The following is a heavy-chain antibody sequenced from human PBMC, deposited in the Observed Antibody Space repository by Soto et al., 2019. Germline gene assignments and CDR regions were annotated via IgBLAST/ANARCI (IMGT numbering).Heavy chain of an antibody. J-gene: IGHJ6*02. Sequence: ASVKVSCKASGYTFTSYGISWVRQAPGQGLEWMGWISAYNGNTNYAQKLQGRVTMTTDTSTSTVYMELSSLRSEDTAVYYCARDKRSSGWYALYEYYGMDVWGQGTTVTVSS. CDR1: GYTFTSYG. V-gene: IGHV1-18*01. D-gene: IGHD6-19*01. CDR2: ISAYNGNT. CDR3: ARDKRSSGWYALYEYYGMDV.